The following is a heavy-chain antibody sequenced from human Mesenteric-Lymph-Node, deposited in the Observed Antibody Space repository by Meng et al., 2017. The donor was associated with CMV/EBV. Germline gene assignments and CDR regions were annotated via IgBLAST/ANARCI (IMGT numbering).Heavy chain of an antibody. Sequence: GGSLRLSCAVSGFNVGNNHVNWVRQAPGKGLEWVSVIYNDGRTGYADSVKGRFTISRDNSKNTLYLQMNSLRAEDTAVYYCAGAPSYDFWSGYYRDYYYYGMDVWGQGTTVTVSS. D-gene: IGHD3-3*01. CDR3: AGAPSYDFWSGYYRDYYYYGMDV. V-gene: IGHV3-53*05. CDR2: IYNDGRT. CDR1: GFNVGNNH. J-gene: IGHJ6*02.